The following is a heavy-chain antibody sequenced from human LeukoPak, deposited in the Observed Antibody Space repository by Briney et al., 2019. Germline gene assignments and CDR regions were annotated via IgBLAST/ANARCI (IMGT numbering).Heavy chain of an antibody. D-gene: IGHD2-2*02. J-gene: IGHJ4*02. CDR2: ISGSGGST. Sequence: GGSLRLSCAASGFTFSSYAMSWVRQAPGKGLEWVSVISGSGGSTYYADSVKGRFTISRDNFNNMLYLQMNSLRAEDTALYYCARAPYTTGRSFYFDSWGQGTLVTVSS. V-gene: IGHV3-23*01. CDR1: GFTFSSYA. CDR3: ARAPYTTGRSFYFDS.